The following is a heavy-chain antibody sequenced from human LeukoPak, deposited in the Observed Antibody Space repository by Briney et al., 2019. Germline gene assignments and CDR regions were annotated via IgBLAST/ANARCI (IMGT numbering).Heavy chain of an antibody. V-gene: IGHV4-4*07. D-gene: IGHD3-22*01. CDR3: ARGPFYYYDSSGYYNFDY. CDR1: GGSISSYY. Sequence: SETLSLTCTVSGGSISSYYWSWIRQPAGKGLEWIGRIYTSGSTNYNPSLKSRVTMSVDKSKNQFSLNLSSVTAADTAVYYCARGPFYYYDSSGYYNFDYWGQGTLVTVSS. J-gene: IGHJ4*02. CDR2: IYTSGST.